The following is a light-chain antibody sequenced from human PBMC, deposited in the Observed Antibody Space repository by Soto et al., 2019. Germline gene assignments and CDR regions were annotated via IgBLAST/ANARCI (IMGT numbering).Light chain of an antibody. CDR1: QNISSN. J-gene: IGKJ4*01. V-gene: IGKV3-15*01. CDR3: QQYNNWPLT. CDR2: GAS. Sequence: EIVMTQSPATLSVSPGKRATLSCRASQNISSNLAWFQLKPGQAPRLLIYGASTRATGIPARFSGGGSRTEFTLTIDSLQSEDFAVYYCQQYNNWPLTFGGGTKVEIK.